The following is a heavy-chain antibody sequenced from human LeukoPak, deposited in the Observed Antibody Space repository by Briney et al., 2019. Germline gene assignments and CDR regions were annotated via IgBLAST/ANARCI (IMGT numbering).Heavy chain of an antibody. D-gene: IGHD3-9*01. V-gene: IGHV4-31*03. CDR2: IYYSGST. Sequence: SQTLSLPCTVSGGSISSGGYYWSWIRQHPGKGLEWIGYIYYSGSTYYNPSLKSRVTISVDTSKNQFSLKLSSVTAADTAVYYCARSGYYDILTGYYYFDYWGQGTLVTVSS. CDR3: ARSGYYDILTGYYYFDY. CDR1: GGSISSGGYY. J-gene: IGHJ4*02.